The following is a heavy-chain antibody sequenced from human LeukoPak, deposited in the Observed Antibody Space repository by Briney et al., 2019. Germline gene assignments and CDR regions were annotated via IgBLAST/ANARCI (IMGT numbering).Heavy chain of an antibody. Sequence: GGSLRLSCAASGFTLSTYAMNWVRQAPGRGLEWVSGISAGGGSTYYADSVKGRFTISRDNSKNTLYLQMNSLTVEDTAVYYCAKSPRSAADNWFDPWGQGTLVTVSS. V-gene: IGHV3-23*01. CDR3: AKSPRSAADNWFDP. J-gene: IGHJ5*02. CDR1: GFTLSTYA. CDR2: ISAGGGST. D-gene: IGHD6-13*01.